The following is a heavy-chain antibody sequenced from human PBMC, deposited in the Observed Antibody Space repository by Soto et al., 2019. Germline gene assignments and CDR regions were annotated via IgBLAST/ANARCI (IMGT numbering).Heavy chain of an antibody. CDR2: MSHSGGT. CDR1: GGFVTSGSYY. CDR3: ARVERGTATTVVDAFDI. V-gene: IGHV4-34*01. Sequence: QVQLQQWGAGLLKPSETLSLTCAVYGGFVTSGSYYWSWIRQPLGKGLEWIGEMSHSGGTHFNPSLKSRVTKSVDTSKNQFTLKMSSVTAADTALFYCARVERGTATTVVDAFDIWGPGTMVTVSS. J-gene: IGHJ3*02. D-gene: IGHD1-1*01.